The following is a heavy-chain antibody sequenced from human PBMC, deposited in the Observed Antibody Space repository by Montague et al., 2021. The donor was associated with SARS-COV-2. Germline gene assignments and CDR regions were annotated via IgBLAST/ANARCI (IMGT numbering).Heavy chain of an antibody. CDR2: IYYSGST. CDR3: ARCITIFGVVGGWFDP. V-gene: IGHV4-59*01. CDR1: GGSISSYY. D-gene: IGHD3-3*01. Sequence: SETLSLTCTVSGGSISSYYWSWIRQPPGKGLEWIGYIYYSGSTNYNPSLKSRVTISVDTSKNQFSLKLSSVTAADTAVYYCARCITIFGVVGGWFDPRGQGTLVTVSS. J-gene: IGHJ5*02.